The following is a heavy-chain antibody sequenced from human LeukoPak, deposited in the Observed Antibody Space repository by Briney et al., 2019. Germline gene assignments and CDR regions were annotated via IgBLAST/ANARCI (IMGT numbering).Heavy chain of an antibody. CDR3: ARGPGVVVVPAPEFDP. J-gene: IGHJ5*02. CDR2: IYYSGST. V-gene: IGHV4-31*03. D-gene: IGHD2-2*01. Sequence: SRTLSLTCTVSGGSISSGGYYWSWIRQHPGKGLEWIGYIYYSGSTYYNPSLKSRVTISVDTSKNQFSLKLSSVTAADTAVYYCARGPGVVVVPAPEFDPWGQGTLVTVSS. CDR1: GGSISSGGYY.